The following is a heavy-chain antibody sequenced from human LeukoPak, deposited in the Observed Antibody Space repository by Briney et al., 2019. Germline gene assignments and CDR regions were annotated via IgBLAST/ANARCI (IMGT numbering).Heavy chain of an antibody. Sequence: SETLSLICTVSGRSISSYYWSWIRHPPGKGLEWIGYIYNSGSTNSTHAHKSRVTISVDTSKNQCSLKLSSVTAADTAVYYCARPRYFDFDAFDIWGQGTMVTVSS. D-gene: IGHD3-9*01. V-gene: IGHV4-59*01. CDR1: GRSISSYY. CDR3: ARPRYFDFDAFDI. J-gene: IGHJ3*02. CDR2: IYNSGST.